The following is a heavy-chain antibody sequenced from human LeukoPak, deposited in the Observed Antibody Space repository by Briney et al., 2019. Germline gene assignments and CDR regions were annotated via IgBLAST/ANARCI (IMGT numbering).Heavy chain of an antibody. CDR1: GFTFITYA. Sequence: PGGSLRLSCVGSGFTFITYAMSWVRQAPGKGREWVSAISGSGTRTSVKGCFTVSRDNSKNTLYLQMNSLRAEDTAVYYCAKDESVSGWWGGYFDYWGQGTLVTVS. J-gene: IGHJ4*02. CDR3: AKDESVSGWWGGYFDY. CDR2: ISGSGTRT. V-gene: IGHV3-23*01. D-gene: IGHD6-19*01.